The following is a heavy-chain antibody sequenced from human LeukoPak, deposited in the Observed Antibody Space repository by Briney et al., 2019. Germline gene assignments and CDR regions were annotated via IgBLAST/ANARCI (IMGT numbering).Heavy chain of an antibody. D-gene: IGHD6-13*01. CDR3: ARLMGQQLGYFDY. V-gene: IGHV3-74*03. J-gene: IGHJ4*02. CDR1: GFIFSSYA. CDR2: INSDGSIT. Sequence: GGSLRLSCAASGFIFSSYAMSWVRQAPGKGLVWVSRINSDGSITTYADSVKGRFTISRDNAKNTLYLQMNSLRAEDTAVYYCARLMGQQLGYFDYWGQGNLVTVSS.